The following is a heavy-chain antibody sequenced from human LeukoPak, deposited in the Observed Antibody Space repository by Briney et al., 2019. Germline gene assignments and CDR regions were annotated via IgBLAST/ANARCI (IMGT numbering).Heavy chain of an antibody. CDR1: GFTFSNYY. V-gene: IGHV3-30*18. Sequence: GRSLRLSCVASGFTFSNYYMHWVRQAPGKGLEWVAIISDDGERKFYADSVRGRITISRDKSKNTLFLQMNSLRADDTAVYFCAKDLSGHWCIDYWGQGTLVTVSS. CDR3: AKDLSGHWCIDY. CDR2: ISDDGERK. D-gene: IGHD4/OR15-4a*01. J-gene: IGHJ4*02.